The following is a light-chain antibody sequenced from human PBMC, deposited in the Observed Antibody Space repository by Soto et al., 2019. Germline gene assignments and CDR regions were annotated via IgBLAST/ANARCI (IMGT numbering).Light chain of an antibody. CDR2: GAS. CDR1: QSVSSN. J-gene: IGKJ1*01. V-gene: IGKV3-15*01. Sequence: EIVMTQSPATLSVSPGERATLSCRASQSVSSNLAWYQQKPGQAPRLLIYGASTRATGIPARFSGSGSGTEFTLTISSLQSVDFAVDYCQQYNNWPRTLGQGTKVEIK. CDR3: QQYNNWPRT.